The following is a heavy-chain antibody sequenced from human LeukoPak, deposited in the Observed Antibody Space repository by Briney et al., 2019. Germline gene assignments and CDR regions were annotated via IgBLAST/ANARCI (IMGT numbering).Heavy chain of an antibody. D-gene: IGHD2-8*02. CDR1: GFTFSSYA. Sequence: GGSLRLSCAASGFTFSSYAMSWVRQAPGKGLEWVSAISGSGGSTYYADSVKGRFTISRDNSKNTLYLQMNSLRAEDTAVYYCAKDLMAGGDSYYYGVDVWGQGTTVTVSS. J-gene: IGHJ6*02. CDR2: ISGSGGST. V-gene: IGHV3-23*01. CDR3: AKDLMAGGDSYYYGVDV.